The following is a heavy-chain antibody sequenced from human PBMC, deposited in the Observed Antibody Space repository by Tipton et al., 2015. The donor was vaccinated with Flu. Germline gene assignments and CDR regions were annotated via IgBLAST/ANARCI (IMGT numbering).Heavy chain of an antibody. CDR3: ASGRYYGMDV. Sequence: VQLVQSGGGLIQRGGSLRLSCAASGFIFNNAWMHWVRQAPGKGLVWVARINSDGSSTRYADSVKGRFTISRDNAENTLYLQLNSLRAEDTAVYYCASGRYYGMDVWGQENTVTVSS. V-gene: IGHV3-74*02. J-gene: IGHJ6*02. D-gene: IGHD3-10*01. CDR2: INSDGSST. CDR1: GFIFNNAW.